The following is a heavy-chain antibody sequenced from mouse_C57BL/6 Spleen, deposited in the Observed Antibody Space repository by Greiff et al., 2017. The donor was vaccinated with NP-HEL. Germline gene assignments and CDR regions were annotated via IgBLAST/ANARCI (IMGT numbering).Heavy chain of an antibody. J-gene: IGHJ4*01. CDR1: GYTFTDYY. V-gene: IGHV1-26*01. D-gene: IGHD1-1*01. Sequence: VQLQQSGPELVKPGASVKISCKASGYTFTDYYMNWVKQSHGKSLEWIGDINPNNGGTSYNQKFKGKATLTVDKSSSTAYMELRSLTSEDSAVYYCARRVTTVYSTYAMDYWGQGTSVTVSS. CDR2: INPNNGGT. CDR3: ARRVTTVYSTYAMDY.